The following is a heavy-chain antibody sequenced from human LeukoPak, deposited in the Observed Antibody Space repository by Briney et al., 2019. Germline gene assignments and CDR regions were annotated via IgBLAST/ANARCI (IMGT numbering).Heavy chain of an antibody. CDR1: GGTFSSYA. Sequence: SVKVSCKASGGTFSSYAISWVRQAPGQGLEWMGGIIPIFGTADYAQKFQGRVTMTTDTSTSTAYMELRSLRSDDTAVYYCARVEQQLALFDYWGQGTLVTVSS. CDR3: ARVEQQLALFDY. D-gene: IGHD6-13*01. V-gene: IGHV1-69*05. J-gene: IGHJ4*02. CDR2: IIPIFGTA.